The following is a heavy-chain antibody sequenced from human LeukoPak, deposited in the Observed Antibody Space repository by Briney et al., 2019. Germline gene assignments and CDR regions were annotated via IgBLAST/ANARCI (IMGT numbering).Heavy chain of an antibody. V-gene: IGHV3-21*01. Sequence: GGSLRLSCAASGFTFSSYSMNWVRQAPGKGLEWVSSISSSSSYIYYADSVEGRFTISRDNAKNSLYLQMNSLRAEDTAVYYCARDLVGLRTAWGQGTLVTVSS. CDR1: GFTFSSYS. CDR3: ARDLVGLRTA. D-gene: IGHD4-17*01. J-gene: IGHJ4*02. CDR2: ISSSSSYI.